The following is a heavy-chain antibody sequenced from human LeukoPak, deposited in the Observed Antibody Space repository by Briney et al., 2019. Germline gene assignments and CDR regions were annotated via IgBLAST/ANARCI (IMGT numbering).Heavy chain of an antibody. CDR2: IYHSGST. CDR1: GGSISSGGYY. V-gene: IGHV4-30-2*01. CDR3: ARDRSTYDSGSYRAFDI. J-gene: IGHJ3*02. D-gene: IGHD3-10*01. Sequence: SETLSLTCTVSGGSISSGGYYWSWIRQPPGKGLEWIGYIYHSGSTYYNPSLKSRVTISVDRSKNQFSLKLSSVTAADTAVYYCARDRSTYDSGSYRAFDIWGQGTMVTVSS.